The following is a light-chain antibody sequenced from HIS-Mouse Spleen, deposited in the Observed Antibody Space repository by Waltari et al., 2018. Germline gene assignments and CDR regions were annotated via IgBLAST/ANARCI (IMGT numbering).Light chain of an antibody. J-gene: IGKJ1*01. Sequence: DIQMTQSPSTLSASVGDRVTITCRASQSISSRLAWYQQKPGKAPKLLIYKASSLESGVPSRFRGSGSVTECTLTISSLQPDDFATYYCQQYNSYWTFGQGTKVEIK. CDR3: QQYNSYWT. CDR1: QSISSR. CDR2: KAS. V-gene: IGKV1-5*03.